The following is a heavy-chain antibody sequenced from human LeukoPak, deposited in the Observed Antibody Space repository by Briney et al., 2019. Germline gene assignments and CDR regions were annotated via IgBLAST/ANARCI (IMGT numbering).Heavy chain of an antibody. D-gene: IGHD3-22*01. CDR2: ISASGAVP. J-gene: IGHJ4*02. Sequence: GGSLRLSCAASGFRFDSFYMGWIRQVPGKGLDYIALISASGAVPYYTESVEGRFTISRDNAKNSVSLQMNSLSADDTAIYYCARSLIVASEDYWGQGTQVIASP. CDR3: ARSLIVASEDY. V-gene: IGHV3-11*04. CDR1: GFRFDSFY.